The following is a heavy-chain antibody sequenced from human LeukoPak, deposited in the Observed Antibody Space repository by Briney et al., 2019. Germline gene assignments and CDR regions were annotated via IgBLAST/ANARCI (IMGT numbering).Heavy chain of an antibody. CDR1: DYTFSSFG. V-gene: IGHV1-2*02. CDR3: ARDGDYGTGSYYRGCIDS. CDR2: MHPRRGDT. D-gene: IGHD3-10*01. J-gene: IGHJ4*02. Sequence: GATVKVSCKASDYTFSSFGISWVRQAPGQGHEWMGLMHPRRGDTNYAQKFQGRVTMTRDTSISTAYLDLSSLRSDDTAVYYCARDGDYGTGSYYRGCIDSWGQGTPVTVSP.